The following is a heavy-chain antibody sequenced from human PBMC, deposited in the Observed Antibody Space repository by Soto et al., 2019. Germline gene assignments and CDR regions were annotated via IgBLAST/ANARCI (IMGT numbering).Heavy chain of an antibody. Sequence: PSGTLSPTCDVFRTSVRSGSFYFHLIRQAPGEGQGWIGYIYHTGKTNYSPSLRSRTTISSDTSRNQFSLKVNSVTAADTAVYYCARAPYYDILTGMRWSYYFDSWGQGIQVTVSS. CDR2: IYHTGKT. V-gene: IGHV4-61*01. CDR1: RTSVRSGSFY. CDR3: ARAPYYDILTGMRWSYYFDS. D-gene: IGHD3-9*01. J-gene: IGHJ4*02.